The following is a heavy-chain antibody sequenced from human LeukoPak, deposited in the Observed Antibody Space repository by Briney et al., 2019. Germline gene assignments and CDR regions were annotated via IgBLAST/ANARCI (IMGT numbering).Heavy chain of an antibody. CDR2: IKQDGSEK. V-gene: IGHV3-7*01. Sequence: PGGSLRLSCAASGFTFSYYWMTWVRQAPGKGLEWVANIKQDGSEKNYVDSVKGRFTISRDNAKNSLYLQMNSLRAEDTAVYYCARDRDVVVITTNYDAFDIWGQGTMVTVSS. J-gene: IGHJ3*02. CDR3: ARDRDVVVITTNYDAFDI. CDR1: GFTFSYYW. D-gene: IGHD3-22*01.